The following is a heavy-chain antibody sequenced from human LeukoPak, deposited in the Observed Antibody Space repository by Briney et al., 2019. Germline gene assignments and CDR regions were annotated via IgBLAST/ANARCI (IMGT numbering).Heavy chain of an antibody. CDR2: ISGSGGST. V-gene: IGHV3-23*01. CDR1: GFTFSNYG. D-gene: IGHD3-10*01. Sequence: PGGSLRLSCAASGFTFSNYGMSWVRQDPGKGLEWVSAISGSGGSTYYADSVKGRFTISRDNSKNTLYLQMNSLRAEDTAVYYCAKDEFYGSGSYYGIFDYWGQGTLVTVSS. CDR3: AKDEFYGSGSYYGIFDY. J-gene: IGHJ4*02.